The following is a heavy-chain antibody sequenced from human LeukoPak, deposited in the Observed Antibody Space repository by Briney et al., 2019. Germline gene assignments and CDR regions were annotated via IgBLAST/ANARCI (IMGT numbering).Heavy chain of an antibody. CDR3: ARLISNNDGFDF. CDR2: IGRSGTSM. V-gene: IGHV3-21*01. CDR1: GFTFSSYA. J-gene: IGHJ4*02. D-gene: IGHD1/OR15-1a*01. Sequence: GGSLRLSCAASGFTFSSYAMSWVRQAPGKGLEWVSSIGRSGTSMYNADSVKGRFTISRDNAKTSLYLQMNSLRAEDTAVYYCARLISNNDGFDFWGQGTLVTVSS.